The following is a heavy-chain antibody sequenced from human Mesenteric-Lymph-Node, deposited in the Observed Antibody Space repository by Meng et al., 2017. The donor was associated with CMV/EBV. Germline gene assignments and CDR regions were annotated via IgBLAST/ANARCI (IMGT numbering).Heavy chain of an antibody. J-gene: IGHJ4*02. D-gene: IGHD7-27*01. CDR2: IYYSGST. Sequence: GSLRLSCTVSGASISSYYWSWIRQPPGKGLEWIGYIYYSGSTNYNPSLKSRVTISVDTSKNQFSLKLSSVTAADTAVYYCARDGDECSFDYWGQGTLVTVSS. CDR1: GASISSYY. V-gene: IGHV4-59*01. CDR3: ARDGDECSFDY.